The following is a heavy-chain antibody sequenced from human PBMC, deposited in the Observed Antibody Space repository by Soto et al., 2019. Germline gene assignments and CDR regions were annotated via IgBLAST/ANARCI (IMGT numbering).Heavy chain of an antibody. CDR1: SGSISSSDW. J-gene: IGHJ6*03. CDR3: WAEKRGATHPYYYYMDV. CDR2: INHRGTT. V-gene: IGHV4-4*02. Sequence: QVHLEESGPGLVKPSGTLSLTCAVSSGSISSSDWWTWVRQPPGKGLEWIGEINHRGTTNYNPSLISRAIISVDKSQNQFSLRRPSVTAADTAVDYCWAEKRGATHPYYYYMDVWGKGATVTVSS. D-gene: IGHD1-26*01.